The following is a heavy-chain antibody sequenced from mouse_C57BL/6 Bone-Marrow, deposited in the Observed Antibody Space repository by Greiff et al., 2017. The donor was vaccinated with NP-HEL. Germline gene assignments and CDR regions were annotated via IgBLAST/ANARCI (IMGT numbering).Heavy chain of an antibody. D-gene: IGHD1-1*02. CDR3: ARVDGNYGRDY. J-gene: IGHJ2*01. CDR1: GFTFSSYA. Sequence: EVHLVESGGGLVKPGGSLKLSCAASGFTFSSYAMSWVRQTPEKRLEWVATISDGGSYTYYPDNVKGRFTISRDNAKNNLYLQMSHLKSEDTAMYYCARVDGNYGRDYWGQGTTLTVSS. CDR2: ISDGGSYT. V-gene: IGHV5-4*01.